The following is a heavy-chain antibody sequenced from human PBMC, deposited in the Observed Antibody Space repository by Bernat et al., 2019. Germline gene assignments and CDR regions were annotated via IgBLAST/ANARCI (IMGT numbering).Heavy chain of an antibody. CDR2: ISAYNGNT. V-gene: IGHV1-18*01. J-gene: IGHJ3*02. CDR1: GYTFTSYG. CDR3: ARATASYDILTGYWGRIFALDT. Sequence: QVQLVQSGAEVKKPGASVKVSCKASGYTFTSYGISWVRQAPGQGLEWMGWISAYNGNTNYAQKLQGRVTMTTDTSTSTAYMELRSLRSDDTAVYYCARATASYDILTGYWGRIFALDTWGKGTRVTVP. D-gene: IGHD3-9*01.